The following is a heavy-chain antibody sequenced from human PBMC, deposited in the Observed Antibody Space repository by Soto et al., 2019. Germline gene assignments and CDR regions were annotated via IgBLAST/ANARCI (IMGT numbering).Heavy chain of an antibody. J-gene: IGHJ6*02. CDR3: ATGYATTWFQDGLAG. CDR1: GLTFDIFA. D-gene: IGHD3-9*01. V-gene: IGHV3-30-3*01. Sequence: QVQLVEPGGGVVQPGMSPRLSCAASGLTFDIFAMHWVRQAPGKGLEWVAVISFDGSRAHYADSVEGRFTISRDNSKSTVYLQLDSARPEATAVSYCATGYATTWFQDGLAGWGPGTSVIVFS. CDR2: ISFDGSRA.